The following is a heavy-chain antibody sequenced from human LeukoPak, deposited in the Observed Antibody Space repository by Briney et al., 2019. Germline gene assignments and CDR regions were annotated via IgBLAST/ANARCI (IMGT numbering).Heavy chain of an antibody. D-gene: IGHD3-22*01. V-gene: IGHV4-59*12. CDR1: GGSISSYY. CDR2: IYNSGST. CDR3: AREGYYYDSSGYYGFDY. Sequence: SETLSLTCTVSGGSISSYYWNWIRQPPGKGLEWIGYIYNSGSTNNNPSLKSRVTISVDTSKNQFSLKLSSVTAADTAVYYCAREGYYYDSSGYYGFDYWGQGTLVTVSS. J-gene: IGHJ4*02.